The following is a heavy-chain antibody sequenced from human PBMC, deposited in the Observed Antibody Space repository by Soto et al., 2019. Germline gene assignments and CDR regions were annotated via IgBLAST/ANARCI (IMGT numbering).Heavy chain of an antibody. CDR2: INHSGST. J-gene: IGHJ4*02. CDR3: ARGPAVTKMPGFDY. D-gene: IGHD4-17*01. V-gene: IGHV4-34*01. CDR1: GGSFSGYY. Sequence: QVQLQQWGAGLLKPSETLSLTCAVYGGSFSGYYWSWIRQPPGKGLEWIGEINHSGSTNYNPSLKSRVTISVDTSKNQFSPKLSSVTAADTAVYYCARGPAVTKMPGFDYWGQGTLVTVSS.